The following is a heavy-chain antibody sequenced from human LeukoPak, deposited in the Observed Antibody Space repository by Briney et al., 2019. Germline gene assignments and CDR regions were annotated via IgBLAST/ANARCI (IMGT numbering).Heavy chain of an antibody. CDR1: GYTFSSFA. V-gene: IGHV3-23*01. J-gene: IGHJ4*02. CDR2: ISGSGGST. D-gene: IGHD3-10*01. CDR3: VRDRGWYHFDL. Sequence: GGALRLSCAASGYTFSSFAMSWGRQAPGKGLEWVSAISGSGGSTYYADSVKGRFTISRDNSKNTRYLQLNSLRAEDTAVYYCVRDRGWYHFDLWGQGTLVTVSS.